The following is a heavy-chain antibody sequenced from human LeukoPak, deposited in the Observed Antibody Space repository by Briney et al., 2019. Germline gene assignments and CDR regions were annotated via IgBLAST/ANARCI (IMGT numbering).Heavy chain of an antibody. D-gene: IGHD2-2*01. CDR1: GDFITAYY. CDR2: VYYSGST. Sequence: SETLSLTCTVSGDFITAYYWSWIRQSPGKGLEWIGYVYYSGSTEYNPSLRSRVTISVDTSKNQFSLKLSSVTAADTAVYYCARHPAYCSSTSCSNNWFDPWGQGTLVTVSS. J-gene: IGHJ5*02. V-gene: IGHV4-59*08. CDR3: ARHPAYCSSTSCSNNWFDP.